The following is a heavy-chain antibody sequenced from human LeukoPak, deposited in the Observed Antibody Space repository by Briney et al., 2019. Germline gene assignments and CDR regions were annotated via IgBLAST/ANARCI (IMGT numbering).Heavy chain of an antibody. CDR2: VYHSGSS. CDR3: ARGRGDGYNYFDY. D-gene: IGHD5-24*01. Sequence: KPSETLSLTCTVSGGSISSNNDYWGWIRQPPGKGLEWIGTVYHSGSSYYNPSLKSRVTISVDTSKNQFSLKLSSVTAADTAVYYCARGRGDGYNYFDYWGQGTLVTVSS. CDR1: GGSISSNNDY. V-gene: IGHV4-39*07. J-gene: IGHJ4*02.